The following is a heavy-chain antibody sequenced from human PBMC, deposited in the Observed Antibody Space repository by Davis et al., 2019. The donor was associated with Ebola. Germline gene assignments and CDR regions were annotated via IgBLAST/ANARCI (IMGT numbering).Heavy chain of an antibody. V-gene: IGHV3-7*01. CDR3: ARDLWAGDTHPGGI. D-gene: IGHD3/OR15-3a*01. CDR1: GFTFSSYW. J-gene: IGHJ4*02. CDR2: IKQDGSEK. Sequence: PGGSLRLSCAASGFTFSSYWMSWVRQAPGKGLEWVANIKQDGSEKYYVDSVKGRFTISRDNAKNSLYLQMNSLRAEDTAVYYCARDLWAGDTHPGGIWGQGTLVTVSS.